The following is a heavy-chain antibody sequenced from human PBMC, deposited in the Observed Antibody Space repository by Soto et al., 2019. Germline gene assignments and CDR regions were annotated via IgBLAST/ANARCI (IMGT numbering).Heavy chain of an antibody. J-gene: IGHJ4*02. CDR3: AKDSVAATWSSRSFDY. V-gene: IGHV3-30*18. Sequence: PGGSLRLSCAASWFTFSSYGMHWVRQAPGKGVEGGGVISYDGSNKYYADSVKGRFTISRDNSKITLYLQMNSLRAEDTAVYYCAKDSVAATWSSRSFDYWGQGTLVTVSS. CDR1: WFTFSSYG. CDR2: ISYDGSNK. D-gene: IGHD2-15*01.